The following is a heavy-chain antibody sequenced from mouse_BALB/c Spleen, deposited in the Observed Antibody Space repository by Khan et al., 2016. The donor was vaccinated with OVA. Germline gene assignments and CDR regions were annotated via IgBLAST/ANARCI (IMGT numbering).Heavy chain of an antibody. CDR1: GFNIKDYY. CDR2: IDPENGNT. V-gene: IGHV14-1*02. J-gene: IGHJ4*01. CDR3: TSYDCYYSPMDY. Sequence: VRLQQSGAELVRPGALVKLSCKASGFNIKDYYIHWVKQRPEQGLEWIGWIDPENGNTIYDPKFQGKASITVDTSSNTAYLQLSSLTSEDTAVYYCTSYDCYYSPMDYWGQGTSVTVSS. D-gene: IGHD2-3*01.